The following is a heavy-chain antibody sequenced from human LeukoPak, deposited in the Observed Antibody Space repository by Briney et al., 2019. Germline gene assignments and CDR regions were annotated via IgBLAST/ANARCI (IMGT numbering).Heavy chain of an antibody. V-gene: IGHV6-1*01. CDR2: TYYRSKWYN. J-gene: IGHJ4*02. CDR1: GDSVSSSGAA. CDR3: TRGLGAADD. D-gene: IGHD1-26*01. Sequence: SQTLSLTCAISGDSVSSSGAAWNWIRQSPPRGLEWLGRTYYRSKWYNDYAVSVKSRITINPDTSKNQFSLQLTSVTPEDTAVYYCTRGLGAADDWGQGTPVTVSS.